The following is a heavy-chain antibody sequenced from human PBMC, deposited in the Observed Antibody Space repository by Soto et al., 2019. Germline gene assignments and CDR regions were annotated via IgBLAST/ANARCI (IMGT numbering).Heavy chain of an antibody. CDR1: GGSISIGDSY. CDR2: IYYSGTT. D-gene: IGHD3-16*01. CDR3: DREGAAHYSYYYCKDL. J-gene: IGHJ6*02. Sequence: PSDPLSLTFTVSGGSISIGDSYWSCIRQSPGKGVERIGYIYYSGTTFYTPSLESRVTISVDTSKNQFSLKLYSVTAADTAVYYCDREGAAHYSYYYCKDLWGQVPAVTFSS. V-gene: IGHV4-30-4*02.